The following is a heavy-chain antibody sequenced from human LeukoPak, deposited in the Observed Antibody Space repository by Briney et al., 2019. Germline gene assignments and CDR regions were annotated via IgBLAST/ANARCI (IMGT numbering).Heavy chain of an antibody. D-gene: IGHD3-10*01. J-gene: IGHJ5*02. CDR2: IWYDGSNK. Sequence: GGSLRLSCAASGFTFSSYGMHWVRQAPGKGLEGVAVIWYDGSNKYYADSVKGRFTISRDNSKNTLYLQMNSLRAEDTAVYYCARTYYYGSGSYPWFDPWDQGTLVTVSS. CDR3: ARTYYYGSGSYPWFDP. V-gene: IGHV3-33*01. CDR1: GFTFSSYG.